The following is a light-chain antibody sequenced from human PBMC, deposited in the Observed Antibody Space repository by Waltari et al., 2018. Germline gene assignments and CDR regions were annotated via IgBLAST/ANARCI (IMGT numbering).Light chain of an antibody. CDR2: GAS. Sequence: EIVMTQSPATLSFSPGERATLSCRASQSVSSSLAWYQQKPGQAPRLLIYGASSRATGIPDRFSGSGSGTEFTLTISSLEPEDVAVYYCQQNSNWPHSFGQGTKVEIK. V-gene: IGKV3D-15*01. J-gene: IGKJ2*03. CDR1: QSVSSS. CDR3: QQNSNWPHS.